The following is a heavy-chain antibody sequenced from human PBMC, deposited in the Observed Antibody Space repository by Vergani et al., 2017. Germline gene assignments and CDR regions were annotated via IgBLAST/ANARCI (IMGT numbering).Heavy chain of an antibody. CDR3: ATGADDYGVLAY. CDR2: INPNRGGT. CDR1: GYTFTGYY. V-gene: IGHV1-2*04. J-gene: IGHJ4*02. D-gene: IGHD4-17*01. Sequence: QVQLVQSGAEVKKPGASVKVSCKASGYTFTGYYMHWVRQAPGQGLEWMGWINPNRGGTNYAQKFQGWVTMTRDTSISTAYMELSRLRSDDTAVYYCATGADDYGVLAYWGQGTLVTVSS.